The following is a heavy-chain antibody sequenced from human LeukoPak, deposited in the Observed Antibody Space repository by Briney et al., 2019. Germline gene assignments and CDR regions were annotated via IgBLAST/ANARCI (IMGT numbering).Heavy chain of an antibody. V-gene: IGHV3-33*06. J-gene: IGHJ4*02. CDR2: IWYDGSNK. CDR1: GFIFSSYG. CDR3: AKDQLGYCTNGVCSGFDY. D-gene: IGHD2-8*01. Sequence: PGGSLRLSCAASGFIFSSYGMHWVRQAPGKGLEWVAVIWYDGSNKYYADSVKGRFTISRDNSKNTLYLQMNSLRAEDTAVYYCAKDQLGYCTNGVCSGFDYWGQGTLVTVSS.